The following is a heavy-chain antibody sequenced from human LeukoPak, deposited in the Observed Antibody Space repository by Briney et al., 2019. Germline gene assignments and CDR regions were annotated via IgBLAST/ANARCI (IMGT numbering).Heavy chain of an antibody. CDR2: IYYSGST. D-gene: IGHD2-2*01. V-gene: IGHV4-59*08. J-gene: IGHJ4*02. CDR1: GGSISSYY. Sequence: SETLSLTCTVSGGSISSYYWSWIRQPPGKGLEWIGYIYYSGSTYYNPSLRSRVTISVDTSKNQFSLKLSSVTAADTAVYYCARQVVPACFDYWGQGTLVTVSS. CDR3: ARQVVPACFDY.